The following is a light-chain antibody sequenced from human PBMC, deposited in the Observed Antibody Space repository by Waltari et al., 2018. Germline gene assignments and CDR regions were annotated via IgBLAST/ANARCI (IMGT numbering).Light chain of an antibody. CDR3: ATWDNSLRIGV. J-gene: IGLJ3*02. CDR1: SSNMGSNY. Sequence: QSVLTQPPSLSAAPGQKVTIPCSGSSSNMGSNYGSWYQHVPGTAPKLLINESSKRPSEIPDRFSGSKSGTSATLGITGLQIEDEADYHCATWDNSLRIGVFGGGTKLTVL. V-gene: IGLV1-51*02. CDR2: ESS.